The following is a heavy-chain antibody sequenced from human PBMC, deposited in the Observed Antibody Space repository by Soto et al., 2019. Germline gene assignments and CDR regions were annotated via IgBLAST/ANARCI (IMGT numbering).Heavy chain of an antibody. CDR2: IYYSGNT. CDR3: ASVVGAITRFDY. D-gene: IGHD1-26*01. Sequence: PSETLSLTCTPSGGSISSSSYYLGWLRQSPGKGLEWIGSIYYSGNTYYNPSLKSRVTISVDTSKNQFSLKLSSVTAADTAVYYCASVVGAITRFDYWGQGTLVTVSS. CDR1: GGSISSSSYY. J-gene: IGHJ4*02. V-gene: IGHV4-39*01.